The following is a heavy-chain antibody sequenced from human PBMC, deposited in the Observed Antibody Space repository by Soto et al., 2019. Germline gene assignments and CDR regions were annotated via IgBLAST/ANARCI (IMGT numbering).Heavy chain of an antibody. CDR3: GNGLENHYNYDY. CDR2: INSRGDNT. CDR1: GFTFSNHV. Sequence: EVQLLESGGGLVQPGGSLRLSCAASGFTFSNHVMSWVRQAPGKGPEWVSSINSRGDNTYYAGSVRGRFTISRDNSKSTLYLQMNSLRAEDTAVYYCGNGLENHYNYDYWGQGPLVTVSS. D-gene: IGHD3-16*01. J-gene: IGHJ4*02. V-gene: IGHV3-23*01.